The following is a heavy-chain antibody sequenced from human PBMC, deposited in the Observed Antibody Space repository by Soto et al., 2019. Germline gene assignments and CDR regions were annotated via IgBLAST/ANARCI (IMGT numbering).Heavy chain of an antibody. V-gene: IGHV3-23*01. Sequence: PGGSLILSCAASGFTFSIYAMSWVRQAPGQGLEWVSAISASGGDTYYADSVKGRFTISRDISKSTLYPQMNRLRAEDTALYYCAKGLATFYYYGMDVWGQGTTVTVYS. D-gene: IGHD3-9*01. J-gene: IGHJ6*02. CDR1: GFTFSIYA. CDR3: AKGLATFYYYGMDV. CDR2: ISASGGDT.